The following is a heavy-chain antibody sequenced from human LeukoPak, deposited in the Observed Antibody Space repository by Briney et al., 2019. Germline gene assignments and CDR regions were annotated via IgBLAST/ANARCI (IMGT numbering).Heavy chain of an antibody. V-gene: IGHV1-69-2*01. J-gene: IGHJ6*04. CDR2: VDPEDGET. D-gene: IGHD2-2*01. CDR1: GYTFTDYY. CDR3: ATGGYCSSTSCYAAYYYYGMDV. Sequence: ASVTLSCKVSGYTFTDYYMHWVQQAPGKGLEWMGLVDPEDGETIYAEKFQGRVTITADTSTDTAYMELSSLRSEDTAVYYCATGGYCSSTSCYAAYYYYGMDVWGKGTTVTVSS.